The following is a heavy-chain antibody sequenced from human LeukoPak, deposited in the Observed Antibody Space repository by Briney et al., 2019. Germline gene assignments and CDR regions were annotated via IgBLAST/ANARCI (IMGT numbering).Heavy chain of an antibody. Sequence: ASVQVSCKASGYTFTTYDLNWVRQASGQGLEWMGWMDPKTGKSGYAQKFQGRVSMTRNTSITTAYLEFSSLRPADTAIYYCVTGAPWVWGQGTLIVVSS. V-gene: IGHV1-8*01. CDR3: VTGAPWV. CDR2: MDPKTGKS. CDR1: GYTFTTYD. J-gene: IGHJ4*02. D-gene: IGHD1-26*01.